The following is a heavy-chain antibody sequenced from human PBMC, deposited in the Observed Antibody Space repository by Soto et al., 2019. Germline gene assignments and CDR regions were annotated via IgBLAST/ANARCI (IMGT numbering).Heavy chain of an antibody. CDR2: IYYSGST. Sequence: QLQLQESGPGLVKPSETLSLTCTVSGGSISSSSYYWGWIRQPPGKGLEWIGSIYYSGSTYYNPSLKSRVTISVDTSKNQFSLKLSSVTAADTAVYYCARLGGPTEGVGDWFDPWGQGTLVTVSS. CDR1: GGSISSSSYY. CDR3: ARLGGPTEGVGDWFDP. V-gene: IGHV4-39*01. J-gene: IGHJ5*02. D-gene: IGHD3-10*01.